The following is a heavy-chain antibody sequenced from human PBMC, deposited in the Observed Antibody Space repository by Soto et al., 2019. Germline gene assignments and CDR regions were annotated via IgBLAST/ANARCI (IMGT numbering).Heavy chain of an antibody. CDR1: GGSISSSNW. J-gene: IGHJ6*02. CDR3: ARVGYSYGLSESASPDYYYYYGMDV. V-gene: IGHV4-4*02. D-gene: IGHD5-18*01. CDR2: IYHSGST. Sequence: PSETLSLTCAVSGGSISSSNWWSWVRQPPGKGLEWIGEIYHSGSTNYNPSLKSRVTISVDKSKNQFSLKLSSVTAADTAVYYCARVGYSYGLSESASPDYYYYYGMDVWGQGTTVTV.